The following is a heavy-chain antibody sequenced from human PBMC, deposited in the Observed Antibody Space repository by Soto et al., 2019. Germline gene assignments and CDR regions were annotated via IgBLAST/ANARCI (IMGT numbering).Heavy chain of an antibody. CDR3: ARGRQLERRGWFDP. V-gene: IGHV1-69*12. CDR1: GGTFSSYA. CDR2: IIPIFGTA. D-gene: IGHD1-1*01. J-gene: IGHJ5*02. Sequence: QVQLVQSGAEVKKPGSSVKVSCKASGGTFSSYAISWVRQAPGHGLEWMGGIIPIFGTANYAQKFQGRVTITADESTSTAYMERISLRSEDTAVYYCARGRQLERRGWFDPWGQGTLVTVSS.